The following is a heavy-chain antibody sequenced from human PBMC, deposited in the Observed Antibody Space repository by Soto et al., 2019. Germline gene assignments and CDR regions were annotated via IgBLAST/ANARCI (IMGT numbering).Heavy chain of an antibody. CDR3: ARDRVVTGYYFDY. Sequence: QVQLQESGPGLVKPSQTLSLTCTVSGGSISSGGYYWSWIRQHPGKGLEWIGYIYYSGRTYFNPSLKSRLTISVDTSKNQFSLKLSSVTAAGTAVYYCARDRVVTGYYFDYWGQGTLVTVSS. CDR1: GGSISSGGYY. CDR2: IYYSGRT. D-gene: IGHD2-21*02. J-gene: IGHJ4*02. V-gene: IGHV4-31*03.